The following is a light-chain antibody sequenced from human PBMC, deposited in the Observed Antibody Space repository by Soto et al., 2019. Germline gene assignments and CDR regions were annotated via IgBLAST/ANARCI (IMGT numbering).Light chain of an antibody. CDR2: LAS. Sequence: DVQMTQSHSTLSASVGDRVTITCRASQSVDRWLAWFQQKPGKAPKLLIYLASSLEVGVPSRFSGSGSGTEFTLTISSLQPDDFATYYCQHYFAYSWTFGQGTKVEIK. CDR3: QHYFAYSWT. CDR1: QSVDRW. J-gene: IGKJ1*01. V-gene: IGKV1-5*03.